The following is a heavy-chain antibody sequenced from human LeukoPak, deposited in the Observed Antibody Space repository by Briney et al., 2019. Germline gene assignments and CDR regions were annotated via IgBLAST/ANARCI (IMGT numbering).Heavy chain of an antibody. V-gene: IGHV3-48*03. CDR1: GFTFSSYE. J-gene: IGHJ6*02. Sequence: PGGSLRLSCAASGFTFSSYEMNWVRQAPGKRLEWVSYISSSGSTIYYADSVKGRFTISRDNAKNSLYLQMNSLRAEDTAVYYCARDRRGYYDSSGYYLAADYYYYYGMDVWGQGTTVTVSS. D-gene: IGHD3-22*01. CDR2: ISSSGSTI. CDR3: ARDRRGYYDSSGYYLAADYYYYYGMDV.